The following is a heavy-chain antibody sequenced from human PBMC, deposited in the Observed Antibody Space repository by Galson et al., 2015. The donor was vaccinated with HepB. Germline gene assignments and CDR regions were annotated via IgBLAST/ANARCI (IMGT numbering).Heavy chain of an antibody. CDR3: VRDDALWSWFFDS. CDR1: GFTFGAYE. CDR2: ISSNGYMT. Sequence: SLRLSCAASGFTFGAYEMNWVRQAPGTGLEWISYISSNGYMTYYAESVKGRFTVSRDNAKDTLYLQMNSLRVEDTAVYYCVRDDALWSWFFDSWGQGILVTVSS. D-gene: IGHD3-10*01. V-gene: IGHV3-48*03. J-gene: IGHJ4*02.